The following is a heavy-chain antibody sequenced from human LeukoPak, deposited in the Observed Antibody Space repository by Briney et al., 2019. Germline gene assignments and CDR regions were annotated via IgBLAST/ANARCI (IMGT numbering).Heavy chain of an antibody. CDR2: INPSGGST. V-gene: IGHV1-46*01. CDR3: ARSHTPLIVATTGDAFDI. CDR1: GYTFTSYY. D-gene: IGHD5-12*01. Sequence: GASVKVSCKASGYTFTSYYMHWVRQASGQGLEWMGIINPSGGSTSYAQKFQGRVTMTRDMSTSTVYMELSSLRSEDTAVYYCARSHTPLIVATTGDAFDIWGQGTMVTVSS. J-gene: IGHJ3*02.